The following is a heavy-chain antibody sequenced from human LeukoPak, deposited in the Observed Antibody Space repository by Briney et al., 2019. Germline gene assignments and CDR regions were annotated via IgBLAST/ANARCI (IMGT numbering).Heavy chain of an antibody. V-gene: IGHV3-30-3*01. Sequence: GRSLRLSCAASGFTFSSYAMHWVRQAPGKGLEWVAVISYDGSNKYYADSVKGRFTISRDNSKNTLYLQMNSLRAEDTAVYYCARDRYDSSGYDWFDPWGQGTLVTVSS. D-gene: IGHD3-22*01. CDR3: ARDRYDSSGYDWFDP. CDR1: GFTFSSYA. CDR2: ISYDGSNK. J-gene: IGHJ5*02.